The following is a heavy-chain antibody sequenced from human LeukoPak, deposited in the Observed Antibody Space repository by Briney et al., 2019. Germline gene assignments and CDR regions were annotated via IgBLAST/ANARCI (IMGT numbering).Heavy chain of an antibody. V-gene: IGHV1-2*02. J-gene: IGHJ4*02. CDR1: GYTFSDYY. CDR2: INPTNGDT. Sequence: ASVKVSCKASGYTFSDYYIHWVRQAPGQGLEWMAWINPTNGDTNYAQKFQGGVTMTRDTSISTAYMELTRLISDDTAVYYCARVGSSGWYVHPTLDYWGQGTLVTLSS. CDR3: ARVGSSGWYVHPTLDY. D-gene: IGHD6-19*01.